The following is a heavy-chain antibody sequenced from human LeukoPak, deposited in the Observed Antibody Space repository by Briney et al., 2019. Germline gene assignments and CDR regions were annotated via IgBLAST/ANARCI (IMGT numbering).Heavy chain of an antibody. CDR2: IYPGDSDM. CDR1: GYSFISFW. D-gene: IGHD4-17*01. Sequence: GESLKISCKGSGYSFISFWIGWVRQMPGKGLEWIGIIYPGDSDMRYSPSFQGQVTISADKSISTAYLQWRSLKASDTAIYYCARESHGDFLDYWGQGTLVTVSS. CDR3: ARESHGDFLDY. V-gene: IGHV5-51*01. J-gene: IGHJ4*02.